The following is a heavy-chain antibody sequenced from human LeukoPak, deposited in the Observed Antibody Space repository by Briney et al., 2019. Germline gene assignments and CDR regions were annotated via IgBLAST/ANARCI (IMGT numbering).Heavy chain of an antibody. CDR1: GFTFSSYG. J-gene: IGHJ4*02. Sequence: PGGSLRLSCAASGFTFSSYGMHWVRQAPGKGLEWVADIWYDGSNKYYADSVKGRFTISRDNSKNTLYLQMNSLRAEDTAVYYCAKEGGYPLGGFDYWGQGTLVTVSS. V-gene: IGHV3-33*06. D-gene: IGHD5-12*01. CDR3: AKEGGYPLGGFDY. CDR2: IWYDGSNK.